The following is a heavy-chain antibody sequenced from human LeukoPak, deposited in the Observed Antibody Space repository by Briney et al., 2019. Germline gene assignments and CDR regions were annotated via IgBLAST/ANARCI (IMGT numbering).Heavy chain of an antibody. CDR1: GGSFSGYY. D-gene: IGHD6-13*01. CDR2: INHSGST. J-gene: IGHJ5*02. CDR3: ARGQGPPSYSSSSHNWFDP. Sequence: SETLSLTCAVYGGSFSGYYWSWIRQPPGKGLEWIGEINHSGSTNYNPSLKSRVTISVDTSKNQFSLKLSSVTAADTAVYYCARGQGPPSYSSSSHNWFDPWGQGTLVTVSS. V-gene: IGHV4-34*01.